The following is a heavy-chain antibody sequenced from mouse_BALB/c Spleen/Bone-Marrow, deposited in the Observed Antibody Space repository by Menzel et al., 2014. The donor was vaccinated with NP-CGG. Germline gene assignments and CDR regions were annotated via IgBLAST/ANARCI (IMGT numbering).Heavy chain of an antibody. D-gene: IGHD2-13*01. CDR1: GYTFXSYY. J-gene: IGHJ3*01. V-gene: IGHV1S81*02. CDR3: TREGDSPFAY. Sequence: VQLQQSGSELVKPGASVKLSCKASGYTFXSYYMYWVKQRPVQGLEWIGEINPSNGGTNFNEKFKSKATLTVDKSSSTAYMQLSSLTSEDSAVYYCTREGDSPFAYWGQGTLVTVSA. CDR2: INPSNGGT.